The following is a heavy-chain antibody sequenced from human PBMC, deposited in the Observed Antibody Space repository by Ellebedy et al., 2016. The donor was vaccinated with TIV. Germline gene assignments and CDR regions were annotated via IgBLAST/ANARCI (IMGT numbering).Heavy chain of an antibody. CDR1: GFTFSPYA. J-gene: IGHJ4*02. D-gene: IGHD5-18*01. CDR2: IVGSGA. V-gene: IGHV3-23*01. CDR3: AKDRTPGDGYWVFDN. Sequence: GESLKISCAASGFTFSPYAMAWVRPAPGKGLEWVSGIVGSGAQKYADSVKGRLTISRDNSKRTVDLQMNSLRAEDTAVYFCAKDRTPGDGYWVFDNWGQGTLVSVSS.